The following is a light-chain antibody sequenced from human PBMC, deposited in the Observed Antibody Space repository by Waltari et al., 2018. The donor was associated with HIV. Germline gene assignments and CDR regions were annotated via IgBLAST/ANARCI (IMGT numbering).Light chain of an antibody. Sequence: QSALTQPRSVSGSPGQSVTIPCTGTSSDIGYFDYVSWYQQYPGKAPKVIIYEVNQRPSWVPDRFTGSKSGITASLTISGLQGDDEADYYCCSYAGSYTYVFGTGTKVNVL. V-gene: IGLV2-11*01. CDR2: EVN. J-gene: IGLJ1*01. CDR1: SSDIGYFDY. CDR3: CSYAGSYTYV.